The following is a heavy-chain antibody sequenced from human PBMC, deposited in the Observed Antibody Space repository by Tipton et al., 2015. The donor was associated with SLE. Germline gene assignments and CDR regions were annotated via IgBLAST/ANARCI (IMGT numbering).Heavy chain of an antibody. Sequence: SLRLSCAASGFTFSSYWMSWVRQAPGKGLEWVANIKQDGSEKYYVDSVKGRFTISRDNAKNSLYLQMNSLRAEDTAVYYCAKDSGPFNGGGYALDIWGQGTMVTVSS. J-gene: IGHJ3*02. D-gene: IGHD2-8*01. CDR2: IKQDGSEK. CDR1: GFTFSSYW. V-gene: IGHV3-7*01. CDR3: AKDSGPFNGGGYALDI.